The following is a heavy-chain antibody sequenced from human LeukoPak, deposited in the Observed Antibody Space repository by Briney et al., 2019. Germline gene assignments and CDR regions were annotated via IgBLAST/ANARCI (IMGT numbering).Heavy chain of an antibody. CDR1: GGSISSSSYY. J-gene: IGHJ5*02. D-gene: IGHD3-3*01. Sequence: TSETLSLTCTVPGGSISSSSYYWGWIRQPAGKGLEWIGRIYTSGSTNYNPSLKSRVTMSVDTSKNQFSLKLSSVAAADTAVYYCARDYPQGYYISLVFDPWGQGTLVTVSS. CDR2: IYTSGST. CDR3: ARDYPQGYYISLVFDP. V-gene: IGHV4-61*02.